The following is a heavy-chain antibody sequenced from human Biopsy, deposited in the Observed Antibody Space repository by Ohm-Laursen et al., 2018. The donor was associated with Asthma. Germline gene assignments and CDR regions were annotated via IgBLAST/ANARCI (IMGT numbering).Heavy chain of an antibody. J-gene: IGHJ6*02. CDR3: AKDSARAYYDDSSGYYSSGSYCYYGMDV. CDR2: IIFSGGST. Sequence: GSLRLSCTASGFTFSNYAMSWVRQTPGKGLEWVSAIIFSGGSTYYADSVKGRFTISRDNSKNTLDLQMTSLRAEGTAVYYCAKDSARAYYDDSSGYYSSGSYCYYGMDVWGQGTTVTVSS. V-gene: IGHV3-23*01. CDR1: GFTFSNYA. D-gene: IGHD3-22*01.